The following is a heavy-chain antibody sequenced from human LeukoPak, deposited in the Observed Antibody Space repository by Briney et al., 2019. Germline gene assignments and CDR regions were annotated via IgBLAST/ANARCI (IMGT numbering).Heavy chain of an antibody. J-gene: IGHJ4*02. CDR3: ARDSEDYDRSGYSHLYY. CDR2: IYYSGST. V-gene: IGHV4-59*01. D-gene: IGHD3-22*01. Sequence: SETLSLTCTVSGGSISSYYWSWIRQPPGKGLEWIGYIYYSGSTNYNPSLKSRVTISVDTSKNQFSLKLSSVTAADTAVYYCARDSEDYDRSGYSHLYYWGQGALVTVSS. CDR1: GGSISSYY.